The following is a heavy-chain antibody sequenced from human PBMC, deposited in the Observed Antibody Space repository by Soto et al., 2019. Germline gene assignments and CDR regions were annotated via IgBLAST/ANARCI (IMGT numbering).Heavy chain of an antibody. CDR1: GGSITDYY. V-gene: IGHV4-59*08. D-gene: IGHD1-1*01. CDR3: AGTYTSRFDN. J-gene: IGHJ4*02. Sequence: PSETLSLTCTVSGGSITDYYWSWIRQPPGKGLECIGNIYYSGSTNYNPSLKSRVTISVDTSKNQFSLRLSSVTAADTAVYYCAGTYTSRFDNWGQGTLVTVSS. CDR2: IYYSGST.